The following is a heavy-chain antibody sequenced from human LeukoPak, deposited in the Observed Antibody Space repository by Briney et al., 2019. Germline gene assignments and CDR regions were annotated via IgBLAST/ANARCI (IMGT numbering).Heavy chain of an antibody. CDR1: GFTFSSYT. Sequence: PGRSLRLSCAASGFTFSSYTMHWVRQAPGKGLEWVAVVWYDGSNKYYADSVKGRFTISRDNSKNTLYLQMNSLRAEDTAVYYCARHQGYFDYWGQGTLVTVSS. J-gene: IGHJ4*02. CDR3: ARHQGYFDY. V-gene: IGHV3-33*08. D-gene: IGHD2-2*01. CDR2: VWYDGSNK.